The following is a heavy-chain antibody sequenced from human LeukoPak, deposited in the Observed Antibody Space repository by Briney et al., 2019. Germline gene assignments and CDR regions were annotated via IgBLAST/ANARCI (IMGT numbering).Heavy chain of an antibody. V-gene: IGHV3-30*02. CDR3: AKAQHSTIWGYFDY. CDR1: GFIFSSYG. Sequence: PGGSLRLSCAASGFIFSSYGMHWVRQAPGKGLEWVAFIRYDGSKKYYADSVKGRFTISRDNSKNTLYLQMNSLRAEDTAVFYCAKAQHSTIWGYFDYWGQGTLVTVSS. J-gene: IGHJ4*02. CDR2: IRYDGSKK. D-gene: IGHD6-13*01.